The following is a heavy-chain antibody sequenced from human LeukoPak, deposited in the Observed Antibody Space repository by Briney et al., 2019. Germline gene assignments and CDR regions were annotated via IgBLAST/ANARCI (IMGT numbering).Heavy chain of an antibody. V-gene: IGHV3-7*01. J-gene: IGHJ4*02. D-gene: IGHD6-6*01. CDR3: ARIGYSSSSLDY. CDR2: IKQDGSEK. CDR1: GFTFSSYW. Sequence: PGGSLRLSCAASGFTFSSYWMTWVRQAPGKGLEWVANIKQDGSEKLYVDSVKGRFTISRDNAKNSLYLQMSSLRAEDTAVYYCARIGYSSSSLDYWGQGTLVTVSS.